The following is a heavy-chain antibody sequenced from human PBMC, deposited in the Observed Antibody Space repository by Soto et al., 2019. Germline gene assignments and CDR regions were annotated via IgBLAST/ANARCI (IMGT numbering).Heavy chain of an antibody. D-gene: IGHD3-10*01. V-gene: IGHV3-74*01. CDR3: ARPYGSGTNYYYYGMDV. CDR2: INTDGSST. J-gene: IGHJ6*02. Sequence: GGSLRLSCAASGFTFSSYWMHWVRQDPGKGLVWVSRINTDGSSTNYADSVKGRFTISRDNSKNTLYLQMNSLRAEDTAVYYCARPYGSGTNYYYYGMDVWGQGTTVTVSS. CDR1: GFTFSSYW.